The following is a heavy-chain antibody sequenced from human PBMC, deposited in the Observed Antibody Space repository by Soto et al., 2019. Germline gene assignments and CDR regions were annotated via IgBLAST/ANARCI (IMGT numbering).Heavy chain of an antibody. V-gene: IGHV3-30-3*01. Sequence: QVQLVESGGGVVQPGRSLRLSCAASGFTFSSYAMHWVRQAPGKGLEWVAVISYDGSNKYYADSVKGRFTISRDNSKNTLYLQMNSLRAEDTAVYYCARGGDGYHYYFDYWGQGTLVTVSS. D-gene: IGHD5-12*01. J-gene: IGHJ4*02. CDR3: ARGGDGYHYYFDY. CDR2: ISYDGSNK. CDR1: GFTFSSYA.